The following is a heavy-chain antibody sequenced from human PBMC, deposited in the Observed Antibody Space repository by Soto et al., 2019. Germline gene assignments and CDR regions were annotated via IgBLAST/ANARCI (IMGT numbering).Heavy chain of an antibody. V-gene: IGHV3-23*01. J-gene: IGHJ6*02. CDR3: AKDRYDFWSGYYKARMDV. CDR2: ISGSGGST. CDR1: GFTFSSYA. Sequence: EVQLLESGGGLVQPGGSLRLSCAASGFTFSSYAMSWVRQAPGKGLEWVSAISGSGGSTYYADSVKGRFTISRDNSKNMLYLQMNSLRAEDTAVYYCAKDRYDFWSGYYKARMDVWGQGTTVTVSS. D-gene: IGHD3-3*01.